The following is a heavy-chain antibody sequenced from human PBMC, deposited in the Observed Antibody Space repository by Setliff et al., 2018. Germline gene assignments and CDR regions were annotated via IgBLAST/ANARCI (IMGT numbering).Heavy chain of an antibody. Sequence: PSETLSLTCNVSGASISSSYWTWIRQPPGNELEWIGYVYSSSSPYYEPSLESRVTMSIDTSKNQISLQLRSLTAADTAVYYCVRVLYDYSFEPWGQGTLVTVSS. CDR2: VYSSSSP. V-gene: IGHV4-4*08. D-gene: IGHD4-4*01. CDR1: GASISSSY. J-gene: IGHJ4*02. CDR3: VRVLYDYSFEP.